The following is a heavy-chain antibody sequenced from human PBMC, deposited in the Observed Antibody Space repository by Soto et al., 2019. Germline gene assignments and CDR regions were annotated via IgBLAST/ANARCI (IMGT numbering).Heavy chain of an antibody. CDR1: GYTFTSYW. J-gene: IGHJ4*02. V-gene: IGHV5-51*01. D-gene: IGHD2-15*01. Sequence: ASVKVSCKASGYTFTSYWIGWVRQMPGKGLEWMGIIYPGDSDTRYSPSFQGQVTISADKSISTAYLQWSSLKASDTAMYYCARHAVVNPAFDYWGQGTLVTVSS. CDR2: IYPGDSDT. CDR3: ARHAVVNPAFDY.